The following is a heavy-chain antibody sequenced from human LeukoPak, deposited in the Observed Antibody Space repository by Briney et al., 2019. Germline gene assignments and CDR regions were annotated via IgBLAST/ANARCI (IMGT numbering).Heavy chain of an antibody. D-gene: IGHD3-22*01. CDR3: ARDQRYYDSSGYYYVYNYYYGMNV. J-gene: IGHJ6*02. V-gene: IGHV3-48*01. CDR2: ISSSSSTI. CDR1: GFTFSSYS. Sequence: GGSLRLSCAASGFTFSSYSINWVRQAPGKGLEWVSYISSSSSTIYYADSVKGRFTISRDNAKNSLYLQMNSLRAEDTAVYYCARDQRYYDSSGYYYVYNYYYGMNVWGQGTTVTVSS.